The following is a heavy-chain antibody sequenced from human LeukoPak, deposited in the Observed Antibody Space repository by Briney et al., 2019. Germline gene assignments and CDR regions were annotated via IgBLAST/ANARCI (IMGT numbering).Heavy chain of an antibody. CDR3: ASRYCTSTNCYAFDI. J-gene: IGHJ3*02. V-gene: IGHV3-21*01. Sequence: SGGSLRLSCAASGFTFSSYSMNWVRQPPGKGLEWVSSISSDSNYIFYADSVQGRFTISRDNAENSLFLQMNSLRAEDTAVYYCASRYCTSTNCYAFDIWGQGTMVTVSS. CDR1: GFTFSSYS. CDR2: ISSDSNYI. D-gene: IGHD2-2*01.